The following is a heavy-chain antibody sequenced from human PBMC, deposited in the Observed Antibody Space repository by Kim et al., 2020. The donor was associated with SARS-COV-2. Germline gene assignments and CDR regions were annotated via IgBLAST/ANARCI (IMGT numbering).Heavy chain of an antibody. D-gene: IGHD6-19*01. J-gene: IGHJ4*02. CDR3: ARGEDRISVAGAVDY. Sequence: DAVKGRFTISGDNAKNSLYLKRNSLGDEDTAVYYCARGEDRISVAGAVDYWGQGTLVTVSS. V-gene: IGHV3-48*02.